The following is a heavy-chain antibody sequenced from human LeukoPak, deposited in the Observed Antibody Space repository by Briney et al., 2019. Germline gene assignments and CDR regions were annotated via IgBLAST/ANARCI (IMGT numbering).Heavy chain of an antibody. D-gene: IGHD1-7*01. J-gene: IGHJ4*02. CDR1: GGSISSYF. CDR3: VRQSSDGYGTATTCYGALDS. CDR2: IYYTGRT. Sequence: SETLSLTCSISGGSISSYFWAWIRQPPGTRLEWIGHIYYTGRTNYNPSLEGRVTMSVDTSKNEFSLSLSSVAPADTAVYYCVRQSSDGYGTATTCYGALDSWGQGTLVTVSS. V-gene: IGHV4-59*08.